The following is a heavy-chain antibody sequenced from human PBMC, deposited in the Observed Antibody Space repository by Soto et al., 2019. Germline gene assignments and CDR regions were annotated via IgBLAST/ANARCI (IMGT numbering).Heavy chain of an antibody. CDR1: GFTFSSYS. CDR2: ISSSSSTI. V-gene: IGHV3-48*01. D-gene: IGHD2-8*01. J-gene: IGHJ6*03. CDR3: ARDVRTRRPNYYYMDV. Sequence: GGSLRLSCAASGFTFSSYSMNWVRQATGKGLEWVSYISSSSSTIYYADSVKGRFTISRDNAKNSLYLQMNSLRAEDTAVYYCARDVRTRRPNYYYMDVWGKGTTVTVSS.